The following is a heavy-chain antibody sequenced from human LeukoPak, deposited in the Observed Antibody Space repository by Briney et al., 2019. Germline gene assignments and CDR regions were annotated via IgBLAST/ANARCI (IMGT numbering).Heavy chain of an antibody. Sequence: ASVKVSCKTSGYTFTSYYIHWVRQAPGQGLERMGIINPSGGSTNYAQKFQGRLIMTSATSTSTVYMELSSLRSEDTAVYYCARSAAYYNEADIWGQGTMVTVSS. CDR2: INPSGGST. CDR3: ARSAAYYNEADI. D-gene: IGHD3-9*01. J-gene: IGHJ3*02. V-gene: IGHV1-46*01. CDR1: GYTFTSYY.